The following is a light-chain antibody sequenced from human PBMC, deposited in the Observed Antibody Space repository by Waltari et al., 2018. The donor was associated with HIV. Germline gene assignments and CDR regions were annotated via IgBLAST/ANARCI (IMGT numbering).Light chain of an antibody. Sequence: QSALTQPASVSGSPGQSITISCTGTSSDLGSHNLVSWYQQHPGKAPYLIIYEGTKRPSGISDRFSGSKSGNTASLTISGLQADDEADYFCWSYAGSTPYVLLGGGTKLTV. V-gene: IGLV2-23*01. CDR3: WSYAGSTPYVL. J-gene: IGLJ2*01. CDR1: SSDLGSHNL. CDR2: EGT.